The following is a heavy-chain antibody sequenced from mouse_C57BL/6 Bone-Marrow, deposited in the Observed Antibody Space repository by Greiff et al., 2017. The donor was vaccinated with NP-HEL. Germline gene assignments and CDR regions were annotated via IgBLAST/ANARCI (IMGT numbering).Heavy chain of an antibody. D-gene: IGHD1-1*01. CDR2: IDPENGDT. CDR1: GFNIKDDY. J-gene: IGHJ2*01. V-gene: IGHV14-4*01. CDR3: TTEYYYGSRDYFDY. Sequence: VQLQQSGAELVRPGASVKLSCTASGFNIKDDYMHWVKQRPEQGLEWIGWIDPENGDTEYASKFQGKATITADTSSNTAYLQLSSLTSEENAVYYCTTEYYYGSRDYFDYWGQGTTLTVSS.